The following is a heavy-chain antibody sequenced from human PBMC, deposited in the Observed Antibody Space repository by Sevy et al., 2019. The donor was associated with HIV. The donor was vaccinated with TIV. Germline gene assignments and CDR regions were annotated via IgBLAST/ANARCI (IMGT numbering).Heavy chain of an antibody. CDR3: ARGRGIAVAGGGYYSDY. CDR1: GYTFSRSV. CDR2: ISTYNGKT. Sequence: ASVKVSCKASGYTFSRSVITWVRQAPGQGLEWMGWISTYNGKTNYAQKFQDRVTMTTDTSTNTAYMELRSLRSDETAIYFCARGRGIAVAGGGYYSDYWGQGSLVTVSS. V-gene: IGHV1-18*04. D-gene: IGHD6-19*01. J-gene: IGHJ4*02.